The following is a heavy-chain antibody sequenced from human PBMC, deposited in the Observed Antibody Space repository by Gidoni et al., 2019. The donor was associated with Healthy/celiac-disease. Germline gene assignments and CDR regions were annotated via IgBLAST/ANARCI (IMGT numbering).Heavy chain of an antibody. Sequence: EVQLVQSGAEVKKPGESLKISCKGSGYSFTSYWIGWVRQMPGKGLEWMGIIYPGDSDTRYSPAFQGQVTISADKSISTAYLQWSSLKASDTAMYYCARHNGDYDDQYYYYYYGMDVWGQGTTVTVSS. CDR3: ARHNGDYDDQYYYYYYGMDV. CDR1: GYSFTSYW. CDR2: IYPGDSDT. V-gene: IGHV5-51*01. J-gene: IGHJ6*02. D-gene: IGHD4-17*01.